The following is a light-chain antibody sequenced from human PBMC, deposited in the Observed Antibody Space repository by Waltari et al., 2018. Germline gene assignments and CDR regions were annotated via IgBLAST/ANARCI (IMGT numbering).Light chain of an antibody. CDR3: QQRSNWPCT. Sequence: EIMLTQSPATLSLSPGERATLSCRASQSVSRSLAWYQQRPGQAPRLLIYDASNRANGIPARFSGSGSGTDFTLTISSLEPEDFAVYYCQQRSNWPCTFGQGTKVKIK. CDR2: DAS. CDR1: QSVSRS. V-gene: IGKV3-11*01. J-gene: IGKJ1*01.